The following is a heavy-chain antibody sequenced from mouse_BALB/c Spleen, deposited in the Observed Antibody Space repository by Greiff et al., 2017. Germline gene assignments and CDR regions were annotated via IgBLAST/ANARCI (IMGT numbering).Heavy chain of an antibody. V-gene: IGHV3-8*02. CDR1: GDSITSGY. CDR3: AREVVATDYAMDY. D-gene: IGHD1-1*01. J-gene: IGHJ4*01. Sequence: EVMLVESGPSLVKPSQTLSLTCSVTGDSITSGYWNWIRKFPGNKLEYMGYISYSGSTYYNPSLKSRISITRDTSKNQYYLQLNSVTTEDTATYYCAREVVATDYAMDYWGQGTSVTVSS. CDR2: ISYSGST.